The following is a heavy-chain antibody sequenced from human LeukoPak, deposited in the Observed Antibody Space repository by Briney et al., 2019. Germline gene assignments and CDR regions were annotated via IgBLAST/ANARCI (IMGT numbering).Heavy chain of an antibody. V-gene: IGHV1-2*02. CDR3: AREGYIAVAGDVGTPDY. J-gene: IGHJ4*02. CDR2: INPNSGGT. D-gene: IGHD6-19*01. CDR1: GYTFTGYY. Sequence: ASVKVSCKASGYTFTGYYMHWVRQAPGQGLEWMGWINPNSGGTNYAQKFQGRVTMTRDTSISTAYMELSRLRSDDTAVYYCAREGYIAVAGDVGTPDYWGQGTLVTVSS.